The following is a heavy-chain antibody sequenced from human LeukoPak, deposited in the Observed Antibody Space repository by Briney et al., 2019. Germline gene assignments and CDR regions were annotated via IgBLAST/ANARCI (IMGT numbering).Heavy chain of an antibody. D-gene: IGHD4-23*01. Sequence: GGSLRLSCAASGFTFSSYAMSWVRQAPGKGLEWVSAISGSGGSTYYADSVKGRFTISRDNAKNSLYLQMNSLRAEDTAVYYCARSPTVVTPSYFDYWGQGTLVTVSS. CDR2: ISGSGGST. CDR1: GFTFSSYA. J-gene: IGHJ4*02. CDR3: ARSPTVVTPSYFDY. V-gene: IGHV3-23*01.